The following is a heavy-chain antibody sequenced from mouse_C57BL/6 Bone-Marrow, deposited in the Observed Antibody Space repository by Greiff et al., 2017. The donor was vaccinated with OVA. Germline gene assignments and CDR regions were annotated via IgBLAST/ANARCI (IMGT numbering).Heavy chain of an antibody. V-gene: IGHV1-80*01. Sequence: QVQLQQSGAELVKPGASVKISCKASGYAFSSYWMNWVKQRPAKGLEWIGQIYPGDGDTNYNGKFKGKATLTADKSSSTAYMQLSSLTSEDSAVYFCARHGYYVFAYWGQGTLVTVSA. CDR1: GYAFSSYW. J-gene: IGHJ3*01. CDR2: IYPGDGDT. CDR3: ARHGYYVFAY. D-gene: IGHD2-3*01.